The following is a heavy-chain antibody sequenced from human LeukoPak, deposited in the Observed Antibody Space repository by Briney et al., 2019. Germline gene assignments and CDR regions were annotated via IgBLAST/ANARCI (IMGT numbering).Heavy chain of an antibody. CDR2: INPKSGGT. V-gene: IGHV1-2*02. CDR1: GYTFTNYY. D-gene: IGHD1-26*01. Sequence: ASVKVSCKASGYTFTNYYMHWVRQAPGLGFEWMGWINPKSGGTSYPQKFQGRLTMTRDASISTAYMELSRLRSDDTAVYYCVPSANYYYFDYWGQGTLVTVSS. CDR3: VPSANYYYFDY. J-gene: IGHJ4*02.